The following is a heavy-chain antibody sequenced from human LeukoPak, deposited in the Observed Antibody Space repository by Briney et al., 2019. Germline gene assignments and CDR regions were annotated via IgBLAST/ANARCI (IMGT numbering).Heavy chain of an antibody. Sequence: GGSLRLSCAASGFIFDDYGMSWVRQAPGKGLEWVSGINWNGGSTGYADSMKGRFTISRDNARNSLFLQMNSLRAEDTALYYCARERVTGRNAFDIWGQGTLVTVSS. V-gene: IGHV3-20*04. J-gene: IGHJ3*02. CDR3: ARERVTGRNAFDI. CDR2: INWNGGST. D-gene: IGHD4-23*01. CDR1: GFIFDDYG.